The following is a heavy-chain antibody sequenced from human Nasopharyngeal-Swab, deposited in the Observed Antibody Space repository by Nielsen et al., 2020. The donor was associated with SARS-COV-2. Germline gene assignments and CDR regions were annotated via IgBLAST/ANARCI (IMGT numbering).Heavy chain of an antibody. CDR2: IWYDGSNK. J-gene: IGHJ5*02. CDR3: AKEAYVSIVRGVTPWFDP. V-gene: IGHV3-30*02. Sequence: GGSLRLSCAASGFTFSSYGVHWVRQAPGKGLEWVAVIWYDGSNKYYADSVKGRFTISRDNSKNTLYLQMNSLRAEDTAVYYCAKEAYVSIVRGVTPWFDPWGQGTLVTVSS. CDR1: GFTFSSYG. D-gene: IGHD3-10*01.